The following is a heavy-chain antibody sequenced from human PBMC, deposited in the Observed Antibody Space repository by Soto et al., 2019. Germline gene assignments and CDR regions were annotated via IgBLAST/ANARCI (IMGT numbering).Heavy chain of an antibody. D-gene: IGHD1-1*01. Sequence: QVQLQQWGAGLLKPSETLSLTCAVYGGSSNNYYWNWIRQPPGKGLEWIGEINHSGSTNYNPSLKSRSTISIDTSKNQFSLRLSSVTAADTAVYYCARGRLELHYWGQGTLVTVSS. CDR2: INHSGST. V-gene: IGHV4-34*01. CDR3: ARGRLELHY. CDR1: GGSSNNYY. J-gene: IGHJ4*02.